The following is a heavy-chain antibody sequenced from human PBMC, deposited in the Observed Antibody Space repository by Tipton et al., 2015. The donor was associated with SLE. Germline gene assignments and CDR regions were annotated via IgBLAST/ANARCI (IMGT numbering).Heavy chain of an antibody. CDR1: GYSISSGDYY. CDR2: IYTSGST. CDR3: ARARWYSSGSAMGDAFDI. J-gene: IGHJ3*02. V-gene: IGHV4-61*09. D-gene: IGHD6-19*01. Sequence: TLSLTCTVSGYSISSGDYYWSWIRQPAGKGLEWIGYIYTSGSTNYNPSLKSRVTISVDTSKNQFSLKLSSVTAADTAVYYCARARWYSSGSAMGDAFDIWGQGTMVTVSS.